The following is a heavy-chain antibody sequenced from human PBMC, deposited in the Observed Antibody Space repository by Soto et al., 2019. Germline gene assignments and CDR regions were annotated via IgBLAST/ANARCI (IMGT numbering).Heavy chain of an antibody. Sequence: SETLSLTCTVSGGSISSYYWSWIRQPSGKGLEWIGRIYTSGSTNYNPSLKSRVTMSVDTSKNQFSLKLTSVTAADTAVYYCARDLKFGKADYWGQGTQVTVSS. CDR1: GGSISSYY. CDR2: IYTSGST. J-gene: IGHJ4*02. V-gene: IGHV4-4*07. CDR3: ARDLKFGKADY. D-gene: IGHD3-10*01.